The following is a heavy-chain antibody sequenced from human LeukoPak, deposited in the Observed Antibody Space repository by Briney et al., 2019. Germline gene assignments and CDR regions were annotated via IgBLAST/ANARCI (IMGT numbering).Heavy chain of an antibody. CDR3: AKSHGGNSFDY. V-gene: IGHV3-21*01. J-gene: IGHJ4*02. D-gene: IGHD4-23*01. Sequence: GGSLRLSCAASGFTFSSYSMNWARQAPGKGLEWVSSISSSSSYIYYADSVKGRFTISRDNAKNSLYLQMNSLRAEDTAVYYCAKSHGGNSFDYGGQGTLVTVSS. CDR2: ISSSSSYI. CDR1: GFTFSSYS.